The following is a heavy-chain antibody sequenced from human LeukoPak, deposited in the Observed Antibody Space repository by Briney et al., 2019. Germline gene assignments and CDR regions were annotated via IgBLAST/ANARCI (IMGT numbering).Heavy chain of an antibody. D-gene: IGHD3-3*01. V-gene: IGHV4-34*01. J-gene: IGHJ5*02. CDR1: GGSFSGYY. CDR2: INHSGST. Sequence: SETLSLTCAVYGGSFSGYYWSWIRQLPGKGLEWIGEINHSGSTNYNPSLKSRVTISVDTSKNQFSLKLSSVTAADTAVYYCARGRNSRISTIFGVVLPTHNWFDPWGQGTLVTVSS. CDR3: ARGRNSRISTIFGVVLPTHNWFDP.